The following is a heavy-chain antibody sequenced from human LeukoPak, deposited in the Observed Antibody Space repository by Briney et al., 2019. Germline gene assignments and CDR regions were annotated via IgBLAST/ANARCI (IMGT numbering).Heavy chain of an antibody. J-gene: IGHJ5*02. CDR2: MNPNSGNT. CDR3: ARQPEGEIAAAGTNWFDP. V-gene: IGHV1-8*01. CDR1: GYTFTSYD. D-gene: IGHD6-13*01. Sequence: ASVKVSCKASGYTFTSYDINWVRQATGPGLEWMGWMNPNSGNTGYAQKFQGRVTMTRNTSISTAYMKLSSLRSEDTAVYYCARQPEGEIAAAGTNWFDPWGQGTLVTVSS.